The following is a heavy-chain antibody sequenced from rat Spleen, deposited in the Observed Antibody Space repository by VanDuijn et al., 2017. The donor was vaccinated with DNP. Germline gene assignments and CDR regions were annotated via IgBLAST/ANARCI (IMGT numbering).Heavy chain of an antibody. V-gene: IGHV5-58*01. CDR3: TKVLQWYAMDA. CDR1: GFTFSSYW. D-gene: IGHD1-1*01. J-gene: IGHJ4*01. CDR2: INPDGTNT. Sequence: EVQLVETGGDLVPPGRSLKLSCVASGFTFSSYWMFWIRQAPEKGLEWVASINPDGTNTYCQDSVKGRFTISRDNAENTVYLQMNSLRSEDTATYYCTKVLQWYAMDAWGQGTSVTVSS.